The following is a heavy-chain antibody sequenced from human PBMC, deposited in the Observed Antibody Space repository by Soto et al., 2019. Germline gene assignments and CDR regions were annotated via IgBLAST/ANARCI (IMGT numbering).Heavy chain of an antibody. CDR3: ASGGNSPSWYYFDH. V-gene: IGHV3-30-3*01. D-gene: IGHD6-13*01. Sequence: QVQLVESGGGVVQPGGSLRLSCAASGFTFITYPMHWVRQAPGKGLEWVAVISYDGNKRYYADSVKGRFTISRDNSKNTLSLEMNNLRGGDTAVFYCASGGNSPSWYYFDHWGQGVLVTVSS. J-gene: IGHJ4*02. CDR1: GFTFITYP. CDR2: ISYDGNKR.